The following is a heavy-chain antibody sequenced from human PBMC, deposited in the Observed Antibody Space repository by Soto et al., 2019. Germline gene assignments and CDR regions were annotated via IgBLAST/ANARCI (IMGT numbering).Heavy chain of an antibody. Sequence: GGSLRVSCAASGFTFSSYAMHWVRQAPGKGLEWVAVISYDGSNKYYADSVKGRFTISRDNSKNTLYLQMNSLRAEDTAVYYCARDPIAVAGGYFDYWGQGTLVTVSS. J-gene: IGHJ4*02. V-gene: IGHV3-30-3*01. CDR2: ISYDGSNK. CDR3: ARDPIAVAGGYFDY. CDR1: GFTFSSYA. D-gene: IGHD6-19*01.